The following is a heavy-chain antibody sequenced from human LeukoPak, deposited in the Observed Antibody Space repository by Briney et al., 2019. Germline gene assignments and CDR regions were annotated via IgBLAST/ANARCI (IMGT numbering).Heavy chain of an antibody. D-gene: IGHD6-13*01. CDR2: IYSGGST. J-gene: IGHJ4*02. CDR3: AGHSSSWYGFDY. CDR1: GFTFCSYS. V-gene: IGHV3-53*01. Sequence: GGSLRFSCAASGFTFCSYSMNWVRQAPGKGLEWVSVIYSGGSTYYADSVKGRFTISRDNSKNTLYLQMNSLRAEDTAVYYCAGHSSSWYGFDYWGQGTLVTVSS.